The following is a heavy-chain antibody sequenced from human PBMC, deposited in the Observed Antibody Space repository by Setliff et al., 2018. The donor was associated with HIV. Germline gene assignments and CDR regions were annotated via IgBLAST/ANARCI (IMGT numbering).Heavy chain of an antibody. J-gene: IGHJ6*02. Sequence: ASVKVSCKASGYTFTGYYMHWVRQAPGQGLEWMGWINPNNGGTNYAQKFQGRVTMTRDTSISTAYMEVSRLRSDDTAVYYCARDHCSSSGCYEYSDYGMDVWGQGTTVTVSS. V-gene: IGHV1-2*02. CDR2: INPNNGGT. CDR1: GYTFTGYY. CDR3: ARDHCSSSGCYEYSDYGMDV. D-gene: IGHD2-2*01.